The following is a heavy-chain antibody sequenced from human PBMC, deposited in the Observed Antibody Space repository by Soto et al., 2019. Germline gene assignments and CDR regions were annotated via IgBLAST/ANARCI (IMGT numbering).Heavy chain of an antibody. D-gene: IGHD4-17*01. J-gene: IGHJ6*02. CDR1: GFTFSSYS. V-gene: IGHV3-21*01. Sequence: ESGGGLVKPGGSLRLSCAASGFTFSSYSINWVRQAPGKGLEWVSSIRSDSTYIYYADSVKGRFTISRDNAKNSLYLQMNSLRAEDTAVYYCARKGYGDYGGMDVWGQGTTVTVSS. CDR3: ARKGYGDYGGMDV. CDR2: IRSDSTYI.